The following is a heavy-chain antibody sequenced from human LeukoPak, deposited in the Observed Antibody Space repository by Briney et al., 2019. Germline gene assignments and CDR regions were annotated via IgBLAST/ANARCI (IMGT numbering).Heavy chain of an antibody. CDR1: GGSFSGYY. J-gene: IGHJ5*02. V-gene: IGHV4-34*01. CDR2: INHSGST. CDR3: ARGTLRYFDWSPGGWFDP. D-gene: IGHD3-9*01. Sequence: SETLSLTCAVYGGSFSGYYWSWIRQPPGKGLEWIGEINHSGSTNYNPSLKSRVTISVDTSKNQFSLKLSSVTAADTAVSYCARGTLRYFDWSPGGWFDPWGQGTLVTVSS.